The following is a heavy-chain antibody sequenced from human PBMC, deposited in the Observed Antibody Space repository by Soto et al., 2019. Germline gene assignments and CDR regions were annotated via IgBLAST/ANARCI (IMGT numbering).Heavy chain of an antibody. Sequence: QVQLVQSGAEVKKPGSSVKVSCKASGGTFSSYAISWVRQAPGQGLEWMGGIIPIFGTANYAQKLQGRVTTPXAXPSXTASMELSSLSSAHTALSYCARPPGGSGYYYGIAVWRQGPTVTVSS. CDR1: GGTFSSYA. D-gene: IGHD2-15*01. J-gene: IGHJ6*02. V-gene: IGHV1-69*05. CDR2: IIPIFGTA. CDR3: ARPPGGSGYYYGIAV.